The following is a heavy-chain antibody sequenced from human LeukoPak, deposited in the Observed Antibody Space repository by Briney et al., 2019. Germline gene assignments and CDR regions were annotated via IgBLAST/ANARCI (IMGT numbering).Heavy chain of an antibody. CDR2: IRSKAYGGTT. CDR3: TSGSGYDILTGYYGFDY. V-gene: IGHV3-49*03. D-gene: IGHD3-9*01. Sequence: GGSLRLSCTASGFTFGDYAMSWFRQAPGKGLEWVGFIRSKAYGGTTEYAASVKGRFTISRDDSKSIAYLQMNSLKTEDTAVYYCTSGSGYDILTGYYGFDYWGQGTLVTVSS. CDR1: GFTFGDYA. J-gene: IGHJ4*02.